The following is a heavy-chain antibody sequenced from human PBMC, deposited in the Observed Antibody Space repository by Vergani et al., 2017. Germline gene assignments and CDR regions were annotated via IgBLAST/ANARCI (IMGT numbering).Heavy chain of an antibody. CDR3: ARDLRLLYNRFDP. V-gene: IGHV3-33*01. D-gene: IGHD1-14*01. CDR1: GFTFNQYR. J-gene: IGHJ5*02. Sequence: QVQLVESGGGVVQPGRSLRLPCAASGFTFNQYRMHWARQAPGKGLEWVAITWYDGNNKQYADSVKGRITISRDNSKSTMYLHMNSLRDDDTGVYYCARDLRLLYNRFDPWGQGTMVTVSS. CDR2: TWYDGNNK.